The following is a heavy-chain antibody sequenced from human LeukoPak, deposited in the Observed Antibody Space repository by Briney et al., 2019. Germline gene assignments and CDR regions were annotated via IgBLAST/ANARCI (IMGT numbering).Heavy chain of an antibody. Sequence: GGSLRLSCAASGFSFSSYWLHWVRQAPGKGLVWVSHIKSDGSSTSYADSVKGRFTISRDNAKNTLYLQMNSLRVEDAAVYYCATVGGVSGRAFDMWGQGTVVTVSS. CDR3: ATVGGVSGRAFDM. D-gene: IGHD2-8*01. V-gene: IGHV3-74*01. CDR1: GFSFSSYW. CDR2: IKSDGSST. J-gene: IGHJ3*02.